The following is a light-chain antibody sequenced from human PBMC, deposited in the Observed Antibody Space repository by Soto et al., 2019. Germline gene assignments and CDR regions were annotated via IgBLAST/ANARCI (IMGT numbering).Light chain of an antibody. CDR1: PSISNW. J-gene: IGKJ1*01. CDR3: QKYNSYLWT. Sequence: DIQMTQSPTTLSASVGDRVTITCRASPSISNWLAWYQQKPGKAPKLLIYDASSLESGVPSRFSGSGSGTEFTLTISSLQPDDFATYYCQKYNSYLWTFGQGTKGDIK. CDR2: DAS. V-gene: IGKV1-5*01.